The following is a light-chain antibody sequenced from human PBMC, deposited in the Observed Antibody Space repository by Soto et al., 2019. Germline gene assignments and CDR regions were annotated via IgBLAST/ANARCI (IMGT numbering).Light chain of an antibody. V-gene: IGLV2-14*01. CDR1: SGDIGSYNR. CDR2: EVT. J-gene: IGLJ1*01. CDR3: ISYTNINTRACV. Sequence: QSVLTQPASVSGTPGQSITISCTGTSGDIGSYNRVSWYQQHPGKTPKLIIYEVTDRPSGDSNRFSGSKSGNTASLTISGLQAVDEAEYYSISYTNINTRACVFGTGTKGTVL.